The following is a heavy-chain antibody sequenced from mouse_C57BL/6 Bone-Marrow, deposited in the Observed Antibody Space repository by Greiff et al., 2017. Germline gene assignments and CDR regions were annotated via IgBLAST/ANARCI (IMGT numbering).Heavy chain of an antibody. Sequence: QVQLKESGPGLVQPSQSLSITCTVSGFSLTSYGVHWVRQSPGKGLEWLGVIWSGGSTDYNAAFISRLSISKDNPKSQVFFKMNSLQADDTAIYYCARNEYDEGGYYAMDYWGQGTSVTVSS. CDR3: ARNEYDEGGYYAMDY. CDR1: GFSLTSYG. J-gene: IGHJ4*01. V-gene: IGHV2-2*01. D-gene: IGHD2-4*01. CDR2: IWSGGST.